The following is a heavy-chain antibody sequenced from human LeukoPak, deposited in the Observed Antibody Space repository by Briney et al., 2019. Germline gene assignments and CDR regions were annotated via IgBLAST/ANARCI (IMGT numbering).Heavy chain of an antibody. Sequence: AGSLRLSCAASGFTFSDYYMSWIRQAPGKGLEWVSYISSSGTNIHYADSVKGRFIISRDHANNSLDLQMTSLRAEDTAVYYCERGRGYSYADWGQGTLVTVSS. J-gene: IGHJ4*02. V-gene: IGHV3-11*01. CDR3: ERGRGYSYAD. CDR1: GFTFSDYY. CDR2: ISSSGTNI. D-gene: IGHD5-18*01.